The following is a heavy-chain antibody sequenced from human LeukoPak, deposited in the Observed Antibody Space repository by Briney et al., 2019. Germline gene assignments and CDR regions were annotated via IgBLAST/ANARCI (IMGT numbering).Heavy chain of an antibody. J-gene: IGHJ4*02. CDR2: ISYDGSNK. Sequence: PGGSLRLSCVASGFTFSSYGMHWVRQAPGKGLEWVAVISYDGSNKYYADSVKGRFTISRDNSKNTLYLQMNSLRAEDTAVYYCAEADIVAVVAANLDYWGQGTLVTVSS. CDR3: AEADIVAVVAANLDY. D-gene: IGHD2-15*01. CDR1: GFTFSSYG. V-gene: IGHV3-30*03.